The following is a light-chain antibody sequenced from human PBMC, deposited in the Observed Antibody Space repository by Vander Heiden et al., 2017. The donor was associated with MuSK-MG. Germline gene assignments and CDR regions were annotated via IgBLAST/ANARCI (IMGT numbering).Light chain of an antibody. CDR3: RQGSWWPVT. Sequence: DAVMTQSPLSLPVTLGQPASISCRSTESRVYQDGNTYLSGFQQRPGQSPRRLIYQVAKRDSGGPDRCSGSGSGTDFTLKISRVEAEDVAVYYCRQGSWWPVTFGQGTRVEIK. CDR2: QVA. V-gene: IGKV2-30*01. CDR1: ESRVYQDGNTY. J-gene: IGKJ1*01.